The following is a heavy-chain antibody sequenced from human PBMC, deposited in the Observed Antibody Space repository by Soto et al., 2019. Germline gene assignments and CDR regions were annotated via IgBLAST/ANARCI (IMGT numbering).Heavy chain of an antibody. Sequence: EVQLLESGGDLVQPGGSLRLSCAASGFAFGTSAMSWVRQVPGKGLEWVSSISAGGGSTNYAASVKGRFTVSRDNSETSLSLRMSSVGVADTAIYSGAKGSPLANGGDGNCFDPWGQGTLVTVSS. J-gene: IGHJ5*02. CDR3: AKGSPLANGGDGNCFDP. V-gene: IGHV3-23*01. D-gene: IGHD2-21*02. CDR1: GFAFGTSA. CDR2: ISAGGGST.